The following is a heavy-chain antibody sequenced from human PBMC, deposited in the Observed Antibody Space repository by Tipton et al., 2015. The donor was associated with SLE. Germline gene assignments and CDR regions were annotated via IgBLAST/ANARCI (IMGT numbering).Heavy chain of an antibody. CDR2: ISTDGSDT. CDR3: AKHDSYGQSGFGY. J-gene: IGHJ4*02. Sequence: SLRLSCAASGFTFRTYAMHWVRQTPGKGLVWVSGISTDGSDTRYADSVKGRFTISRDNAKNTLYLQMNSLRAEDTAVYYCAKHDSYGQSGFGYWGQGTLVTVSS. CDR1: GFTFRTYA. D-gene: IGHD5-18*01. V-gene: IGHV3-74*01.